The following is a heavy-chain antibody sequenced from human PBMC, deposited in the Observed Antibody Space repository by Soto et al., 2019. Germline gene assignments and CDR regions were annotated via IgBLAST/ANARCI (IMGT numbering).Heavy chain of an antibody. V-gene: IGHV4-59*01. CDR3: ARGRVFPDWFDP. D-gene: IGHD2-21*01. Sequence: SETLALTCTVSGGSISSYYWSWIRQPPGKGLEWIGYIYYSGSTNYNPSLKSRVTISVDTSKNQFSLKLSSVTAADTAVYYCARGRVFPDWFDPWGQGTLVTVSS. CDR1: GGSISSYY. CDR2: IYYSGST. J-gene: IGHJ5*02.